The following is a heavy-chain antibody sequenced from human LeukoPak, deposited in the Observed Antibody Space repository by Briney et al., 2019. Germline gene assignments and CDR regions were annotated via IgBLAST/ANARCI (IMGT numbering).Heavy chain of an antibody. Sequence: GGSLRLSCAASGFTFSSYWMSWVRQAPGKGLEWVANIKEDGSEIYYVDSVKGRFTISRDNAKNSLYLQMNSLRAEDTAVYYCAKDLDSSGYSSGYYYDYWGQGTLVTVSS. D-gene: IGHD3-22*01. CDR2: IKEDGSEI. J-gene: IGHJ4*02. V-gene: IGHV3-7*05. CDR1: GFTFSSYW. CDR3: AKDLDSSGYSSGYYYDY.